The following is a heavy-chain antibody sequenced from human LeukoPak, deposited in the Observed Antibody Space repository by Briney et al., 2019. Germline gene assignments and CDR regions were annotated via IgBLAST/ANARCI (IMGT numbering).Heavy chain of an antibody. CDR1: GFTVSSNY. CDR3: ARVLEYYSDY. D-gene: IGHD3-10*01. J-gene: IGHJ4*02. V-gene: IGHV3-53*01. CDR2: IYSGGST. Sequence: QAGGSLRLSCAASGFTVSSNYMSWVRQAPGKGLEWVSVIYSGGSTYYADSVKGRFTISRDNSKNTLYLLMNSLRAEDTAVYYCARVLEYYSDYWGQGTLVTVSS.